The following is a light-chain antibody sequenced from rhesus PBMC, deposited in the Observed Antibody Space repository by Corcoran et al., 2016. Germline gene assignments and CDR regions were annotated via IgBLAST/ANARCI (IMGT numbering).Light chain of an antibody. J-gene: IGKJ2*01. CDR2: AAS. CDR1: QNIYSN. CDR3: QHYYDNPYS. V-gene: IGKV1S12*01. Sequence: DIQMTQSPSALSASVGDRVTISCRASQNIYSNLAWYQQKPGKYPKLLIYAASSLQTGIPSRFSGSGSGTDFTLSISSLQPEDSAAYYCQHYYDNPYSVGQGTKVEIK.